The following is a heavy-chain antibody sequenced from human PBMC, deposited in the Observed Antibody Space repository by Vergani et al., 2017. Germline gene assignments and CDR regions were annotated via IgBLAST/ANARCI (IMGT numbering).Heavy chain of an antibody. D-gene: IGHD3-22*01. J-gene: IGHJ6*02. Sequence: QVQLVQSGAEVKKPGSSVKVSCKASGGTFSSYAISWVRQAPGQGLEWMGRIIPIFGTANYAQKFQGRVTITADESTSTAYMELSSLRSEDTAVYYCARDLLTEVYYYDSRYGMDVWGQGTTVTVSS. CDR2: IIPIFGTA. V-gene: IGHV1-69*18. CDR1: GGTFSSYA. CDR3: ARDLLTEVYYYDSRYGMDV.